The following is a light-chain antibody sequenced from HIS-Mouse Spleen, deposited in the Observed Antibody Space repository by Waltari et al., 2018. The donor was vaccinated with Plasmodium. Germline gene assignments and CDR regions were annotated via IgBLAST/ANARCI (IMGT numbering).Light chain of an antibody. CDR1: ALPKQY. J-gene: IGLJ2*01. Sequence: SYELTQPPSVSVSPGQTARITCSGAALPKQYAYWYQQKPGQAPLLVIYKDSERPSGIPERFSGSSSGTTVTLTIRGVQAEDEADYYCQSADSSGTYRVFGGGTKLTVL. CDR2: KDS. V-gene: IGLV3-25*03. CDR3: QSADSSGTYRV.